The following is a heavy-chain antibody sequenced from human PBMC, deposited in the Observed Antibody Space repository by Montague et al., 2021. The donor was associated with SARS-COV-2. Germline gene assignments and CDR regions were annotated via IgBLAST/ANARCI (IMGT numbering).Heavy chain of an antibody. CDR3: ARSYGTTVVTRAFDY. V-gene: IGHV2-70*01. D-gene: IGHD4-23*01. J-gene: IGHJ4*02. CDR2: IDWVVDN. CDR1: GFSLSTSGMC. Sequence: PALVKPAQTLTLTCTFSGFSLSTSGMCVSWIRQPPGKALEWLTLIDWVVDNYSSTSRKTRLTISKDTSKNQVVLTMTNMDPVDTATYYCARSYGTTVVTRAFDYWGKGTLVTVSS.